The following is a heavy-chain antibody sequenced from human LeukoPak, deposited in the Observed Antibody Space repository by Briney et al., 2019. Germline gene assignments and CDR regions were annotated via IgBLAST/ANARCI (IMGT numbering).Heavy chain of an antibody. CDR2: INNHGSAT. CDR1: GFTFSSYW. J-gene: IGHJ4*02. V-gene: IGHV3-74*01. CDR3: ARSAFYGGTGYYYDY. Sequence: GGSLRLSCAASGFTFSSYWMHWVRQTPEKGLVWVSRINNHGSATNYADSVKGRFTVSRDNAQNTLYLQMSSLRAEDTAVYYCARSAFYGGTGYYYDYWGQGALVTVSS. D-gene: IGHD3-22*01.